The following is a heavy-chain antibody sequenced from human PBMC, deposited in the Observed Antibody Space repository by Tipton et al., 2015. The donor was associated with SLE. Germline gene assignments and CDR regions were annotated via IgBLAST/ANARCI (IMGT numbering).Heavy chain of an antibody. Sequence: SLRLSCAASGFTFSRKDMHWVRQAPGKGLQWVAFIRSDGNIQYYTDSVKGRFTISRDNSKNTLYLQMNSLRAEDTAVYYCARTLGAIAHTVYDAFDIWGQGKMVTVSS. J-gene: IGHJ3*02. CDR2: IRSDGNIQ. D-gene: IGHD1-26*01. V-gene: IGHV3-30*02. CDR3: ARTLGAIAHTVYDAFDI. CDR1: GFTFSRKD.